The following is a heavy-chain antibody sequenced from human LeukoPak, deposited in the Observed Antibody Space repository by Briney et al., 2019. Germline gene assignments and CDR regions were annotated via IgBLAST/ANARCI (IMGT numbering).Heavy chain of an antibody. CDR3: ARDDWNDAGDAFDI. CDR1: GDSVSSNSAA. J-gene: IGHJ3*02. Sequence: SQTLSLTCALSGDSVSSNSAACNWIRQSPSRRLEWLGRTYYRSKWYNDYAVSVKSRLTINPDTSKNQFSLQLNSVTPEDTAVYYCARDDWNDAGDAFDIWGQGTMVTVSS. V-gene: IGHV6-1*01. CDR2: TYYRSKWYN. D-gene: IGHD1-1*01.